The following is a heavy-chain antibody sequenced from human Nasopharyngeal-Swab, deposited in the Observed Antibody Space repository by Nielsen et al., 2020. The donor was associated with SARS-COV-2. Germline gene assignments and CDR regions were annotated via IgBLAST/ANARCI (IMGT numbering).Heavy chain of an antibody. CDR1: GFTFSSYN. CDR2: ISSSSSYI. V-gene: IGHV3-21*01. Sequence: GESLKISCAGSGFTFSSYNMNWVRQAPGKGLEWVSSISSSSSYIYYADSVKGRFTISRDNAKNSLYLQMNSLRAEDTAVYYCAREITMVRGVMLDYWGQGTLVTVSS. J-gene: IGHJ4*02. D-gene: IGHD3-10*01. CDR3: AREITMVRGVMLDY.